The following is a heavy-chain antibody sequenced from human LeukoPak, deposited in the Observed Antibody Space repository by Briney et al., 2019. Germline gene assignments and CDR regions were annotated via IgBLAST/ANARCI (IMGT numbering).Heavy chain of an antibody. J-gene: IGHJ4*02. CDR3: ARDRGRGYNYDSGDFDF. V-gene: IGHV1-2*02. Sequence: ASVKVSCKASGYSFTGYYMHWVRQAPGQGLEWMGWINPNTGGTNYAQKFQGRVTMTRDTSITTAYMELTWLGSDDTAVYYCARDRGRGYNYDSGDFDFWGQGTLITVSS. D-gene: IGHD3-22*01. CDR1: GYSFTGYY. CDR2: INPNTGGT.